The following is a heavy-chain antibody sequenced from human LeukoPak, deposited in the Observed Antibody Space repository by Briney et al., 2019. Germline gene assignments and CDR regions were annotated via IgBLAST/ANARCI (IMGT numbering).Heavy chain of an antibody. Sequence: PGGSLRLSCAASGFTFDDYAMHWVRQAPGKGLEWVSGISWNSGSIGYADSVKGRFTISRDNAKNSLYLQMNSLRAEDTAVYFCAKEYGSGTHRNRFDYWGQGTLVTVSS. J-gene: IGHJ4*02. CDR2: ISWNSGSI. V-gene: IGHV3-9*01. CDR1: GFTFDDYA. D-gene: IGHD3-10*01. CDR3: AKEYGSGTHRNRFDY.